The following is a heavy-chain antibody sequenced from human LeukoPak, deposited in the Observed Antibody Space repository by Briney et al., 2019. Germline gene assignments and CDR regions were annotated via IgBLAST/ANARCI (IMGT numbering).Heavy chain of an antibody. J-gene: IGHJ4*02. CDR2: IKEDGNEK. V-gene: IGHV3-7*01. CDR3: ARDRNTDFWSGYYTNYFDY. CDR1: GFTFSSYW. Sequence: GGSLRLSCAASGFTFSSYWMSWVRQAPGKGLEWVASIKEDGNEKFHVDSVKGRFTISRDNAKNSLFLQMNSLRAEDTAVYYCARDRNTDFWSGYYTNYFDYWGQGTLVTVSS. D-gene: IGHD3-3*01.